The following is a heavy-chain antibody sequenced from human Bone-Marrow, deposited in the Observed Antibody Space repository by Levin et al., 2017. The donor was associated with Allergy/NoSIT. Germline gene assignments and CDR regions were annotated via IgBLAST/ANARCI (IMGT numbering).Heavy chain of an antibody. V-gene: IGHV1-69*13. CDR2: IIPIFGTA. D-gene: IGHD6-19*01. CDR3: ATERGSSGWYDAVNYFDY. Sequence: GASVKVSCKASGGTFSSYAISWVRQAPGQGLEWMGGIIPIFGTANYAQKFQGRVTITADESTSTAYMELSSLRSEDTAVYYCATERGSSGWYDAVNYFDYWGQGTLVTVSS. CDR1: GGTFSSYA. J-gene: IGHJ4*02.